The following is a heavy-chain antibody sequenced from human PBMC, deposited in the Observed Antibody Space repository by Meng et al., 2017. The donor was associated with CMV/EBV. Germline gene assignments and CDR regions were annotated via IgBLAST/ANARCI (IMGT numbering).Heavy chain of an antibody. CDR2: IKQDGSEK. D-gene: IGHD6-25*01. CDR1: GFTFSSYW. CDR3: ARVGRSSGYYGMDV. J-gene: IGHJ6*02. V-gene: IGHV3-7*01. Sequence: GGSLRLSCAASGFTFSSYWMSWVRQAPGKGLEWVANIKQDGSEKYYVDSVKGRFTISRDNAKNSLYLQMNSLRAEDTAVYYCARVGRSSGYYGMDVWGQGTTVTVSS.